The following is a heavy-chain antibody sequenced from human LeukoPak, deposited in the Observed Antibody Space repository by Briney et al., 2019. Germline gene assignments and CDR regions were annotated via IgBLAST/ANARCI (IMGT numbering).Heavy chain of an antibody. D-gene: IGHD5-18*01. V-gene: IGHV3-74*01. CDR1: GFTFSSYW. J-gene: IGHJ4*02. Sequence: GGSLRLSCAASGFTFSSYWMHWVRQAPGKGLVWVSRIYSDGSSISYADSVKGRFTISRDNPKNSLYLQMNSLRAEDTAVYYCARDMTSEDTATGSFDYWGQGTLVTVSS. CDR2: IYSDGSSI. CDR3: ARDMTSEDTATGSFDY.